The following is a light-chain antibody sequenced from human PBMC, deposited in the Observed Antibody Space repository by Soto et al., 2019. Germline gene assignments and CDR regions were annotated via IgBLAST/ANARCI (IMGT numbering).Light chain of an antibody. Sequence: DIQLTQSPSSVSASVGDSVTISCRASQGVGSWLAWYLQKLGEAPKLLISAASSLQSGVPSRFSGSGSGTEFTLTITSLQSEDSATYYCQQANSFPFTFGQGTRLEIK. CDR2: AAS. CDR3: QQANSFPFT. J-gene: IGKJ5*01. V-gene: IGKV1-12*01. CDR1: QGVGSW.